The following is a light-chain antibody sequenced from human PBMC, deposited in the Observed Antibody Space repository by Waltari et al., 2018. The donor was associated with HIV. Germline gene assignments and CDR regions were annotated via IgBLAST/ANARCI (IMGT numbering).Light chain of an antibody. J-gene: IGKJ2*01. CDR2: WAS. CDR1: QSLLYGSNNKNY. CDR3: QQYYLVPYT. Sequence: DVVMTQSPDSLTVSVGERATLNCKSSQSLLYGSNNKNYLAWYQQRPGHRPKLLIYWASTRQSGVPDRFSGSGSGIDFSLTISSLQAEDVAVYYCQQYYLVPYTFGQGTNLEIK. V-gene: IGKV4-1*01.